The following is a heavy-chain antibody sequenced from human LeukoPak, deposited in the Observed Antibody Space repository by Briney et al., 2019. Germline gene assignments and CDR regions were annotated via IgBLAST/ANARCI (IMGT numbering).Heavy chain of an antibody. D-gene: IGHD2-21*01. V-gene: IGHV4-4*02. J-gene: IGHJ4*02. Sequence: SETLSLTCAVSGDSISDGDWWTWVRQPPGKGLEWIGEIRHSGSTNYSPSLKSRVTISVDTSKNQFSLKLSSVTAADTAVYYCARFIHWGQGTLVTVSS. CDR1: GDSISDGDW. CDR2: IRHSGST. CDR3: ARFIH.